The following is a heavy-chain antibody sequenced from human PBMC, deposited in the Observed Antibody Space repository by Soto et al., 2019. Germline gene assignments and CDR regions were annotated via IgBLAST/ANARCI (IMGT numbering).Heavy chain of an antibody. Sequence: GGSLRLSCAASGFTFSSYEMNWVRQAPGKGLEWVSYISSIGSTIYYADSVKGRFTISRDNAKNSLYLQMNSLRAEDTAVYYCARDGPITMVRGVLGLFDPWGQGTLVTVSS. J-gene: IGHJ5*02. V-gene: IGHV3-48*03. D-gene: IGHD3-10*01. CDR2: ISSIGSTI. CDR3: ARDGPITMVRGVLGLFDP. CDR1: GFTFSSYE.